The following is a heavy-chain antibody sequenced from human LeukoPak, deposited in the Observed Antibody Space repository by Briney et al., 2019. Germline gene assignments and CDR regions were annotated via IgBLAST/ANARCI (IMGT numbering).Heavy chain of an antibody. CDR1: GFTFSSYA. D-gene: IGHD4-17*01. Sequence: GGSLRPSCAASGFTFSSYAMSWVRQAPGKGLEWVSANSGSGGGTYYADSVKGRFTISRDNSKNTLYVQMNSLRAEDTAVYYCVKHTTVTTSPFAYWGQGTLVTVSS. CDR3: VKHTTVTTSPFAY. CDR2: NSGSGGGT. V-gene: IGHV3-23*01. J-gene: IGHJ4*02.